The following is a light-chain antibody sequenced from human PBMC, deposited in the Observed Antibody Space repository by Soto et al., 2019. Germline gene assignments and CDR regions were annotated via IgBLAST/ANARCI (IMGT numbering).Light chain of an antibody. V-gene: IGLV4-60*03. CDR1: SRHSFYD. Sequence: QPVLTQPSYASASLGSSVSLTCTLSSRHSFYDIAWHQQRPGTAPRYLMKVEGSGNYDKGSGIPERFSGSSSGADRYLTISNLRSEDEGDFYCESWDTNTRVFGGGTKLTDL. CDR3: ESWDTNTRV. J-gene: IGLJ3*02. CDR2: VEGSGNY.